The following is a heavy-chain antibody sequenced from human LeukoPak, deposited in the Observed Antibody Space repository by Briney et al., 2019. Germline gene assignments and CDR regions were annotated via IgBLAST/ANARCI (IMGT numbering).Heavy chain of an antibody. CDR2: IIPIFGTA. J-gene: IGHJ4*02. Sequence: SVKVSCKASGGTFSSYAISWVRQAPGQGLEWMGGIIPIFGTANYAQKFQGRVTITADESTSTAYMELSSPRSEDTAMYYCARIPFQGIAAAADWGQGTLVTVSS. CDR3: ARIPFQGIAAAAD. D-gene: IGHD6-13*01. V-gene: IGHV1-69*13. CDR1: GGTFSSYA.